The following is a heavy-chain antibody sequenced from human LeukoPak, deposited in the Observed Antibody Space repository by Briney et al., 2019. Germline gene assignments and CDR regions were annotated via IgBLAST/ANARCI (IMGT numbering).Heavy chain of an antibody. J-gene: IGHJ4*02. CDR2: IKEDGSEK. D-gene: IGHD2-21*01. Sequence: PGGSLRLSCAASGFNFRSCWMSWVRQAPGKGLEWVANIKEDGSEKYYVDSVKGRFTISRDNAKNALYLQMNSLRAEDTAVYYCARVASPHHFDYWGQGTLVTVSS. V-gene: IGHV3-7*01. CDR3: ARVASPHHFDY. CDR1: GFNFRSCW.